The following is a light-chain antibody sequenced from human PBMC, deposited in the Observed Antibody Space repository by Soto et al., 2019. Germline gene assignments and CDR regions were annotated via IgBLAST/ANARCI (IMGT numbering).Light chain of an antibody. CDR2: AAY. J-gene: IGKJ4*01. Sequence: DIRMTQSPSSLSASVGDIVTITCRASQSIDTYLNWYQQKPGKVPKLMIYAAYSLQSGVPSRFSGRGSGTDFTLTISSLQPEDFATYYCQEPYSTPGLTCGGGTKVDIK. CDR1: QSIDTY. CDR3: QEPYSTPGLT. V-gene: IGKV1-39*01.